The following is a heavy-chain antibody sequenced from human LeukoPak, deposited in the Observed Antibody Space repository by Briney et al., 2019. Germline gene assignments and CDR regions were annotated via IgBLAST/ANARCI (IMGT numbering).Heavy chain of an antibody. CDR3: ARDKASSTSYAIDY. D-gene: IGHD2-2*01. V-gene: IGHV1-18*01. J-gene: IGHJ4*02. CDR1: GYTFTSYG. Sequence: ASVKVSCKASGYTFTSYGISWVRQAPGQGLEWMGWISAYNGNTNYAQKLQGRVTMTTDTSTSTAYMELRSLRSDDTAVYYCARDKASSTSYAIDYWGQGTLVTVSS. CDR2: ISAYNGNT.